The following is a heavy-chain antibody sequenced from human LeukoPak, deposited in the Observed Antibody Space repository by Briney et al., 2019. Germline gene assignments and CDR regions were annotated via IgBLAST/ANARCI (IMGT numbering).Heavy chain of an antibody. CDR3: ARLSSSIDY. J-gene: IGHJ4*02. D-gene: IGHD6-13*01. V-gene: IGHV3-23*01. CDR1: GFTFSNYA. Sequence: PGGSLRLSCAASGFTFSNYAMSWVRQAPGKGLEWVSAISGSGVNRYYADSVKGRFTISRDTSKNTLYLQMNSLKAEDTAVYYCARLSSSIDYWGQGTLVTVSS. CDR2: ISGSGVNR.